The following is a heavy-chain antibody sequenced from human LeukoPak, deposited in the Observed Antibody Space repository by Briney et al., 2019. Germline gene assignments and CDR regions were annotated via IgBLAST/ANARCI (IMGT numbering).Heavy chain of an antibody. D-gene: IGHD2-21*02. CDR3: ARCDPYYFDS. CDR1: GGSISSYF. V-gene: IGHV4-59*08. J-gene: IGHJ4*02. Sequence: PSETLSLTCTVSGGSISSYFWSWIRQPPGKGLEWIGHISYIGNTNYNTSLKSRLTMSIDTSKKQFSLKLSAATAADTAVYYCARCDPYYFDSWGQGTLVTVSS. CDR2: ISYIGNT.